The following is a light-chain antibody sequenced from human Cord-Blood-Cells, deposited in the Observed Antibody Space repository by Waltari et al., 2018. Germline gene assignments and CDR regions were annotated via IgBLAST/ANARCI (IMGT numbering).Light chain of an antibody. J-gene: IGKJ3*01. Sequence: DIQMTQSPSSLSASVGDRVTITCRASQSISSYLNWYQQKPGKAPKLLIYAASSLQSGVPSRFSSSGSGTYFTLTISSLQPEDFATYYFQQSYSTPLTFGPGTKVDIK. CDR3: QQSYSTPLT. CDR1: QSISSY. V-gene: IGKV1-39*01. CDR2: AAS.